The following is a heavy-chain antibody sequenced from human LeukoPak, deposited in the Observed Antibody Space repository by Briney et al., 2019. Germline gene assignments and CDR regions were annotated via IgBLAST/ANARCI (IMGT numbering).Heavy chain of an antibody. CDR3: ARDLGDFWSGYYPY. Sequence: EASVKVSCKASGGTFSSYAISWVRQAPGQGLEWMGGIIPIFGTANYAQKFQGRVTITTDESTSTAYMELSSPRSEDTAVYYCARDLGDFWSGYYPYWGQGTLVTVSS. CDR2: IIPIFGTA. D-gene: IGHD3-3*01. V-gene: IGHV1-69*05. J-gene: IGHJ4*02. CDR1: GGTFSSYA.